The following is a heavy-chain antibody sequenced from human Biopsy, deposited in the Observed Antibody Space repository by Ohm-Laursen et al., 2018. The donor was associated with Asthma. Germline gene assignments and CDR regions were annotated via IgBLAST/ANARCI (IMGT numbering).Heavy chain of an antibody. CDR3: ARKAGSCISRTCYSLDF. V-gene: IGHV1-69*01. CDR1: GGTFNTYV. Sequence: SSVTVSCKSLGGTFNTYVIGWVRQAPGQGLEWMGGINSVFGTTTYPQKLQDRVTIAADDSTSTVYMELSSLRSEDTAVYYCARKAGSCISRTCYSLDFWGQGTLVTVSS. J-gene: IGHJ4*02. CDR2: INSVFGTT. D-gene: IGHD2-2*01.